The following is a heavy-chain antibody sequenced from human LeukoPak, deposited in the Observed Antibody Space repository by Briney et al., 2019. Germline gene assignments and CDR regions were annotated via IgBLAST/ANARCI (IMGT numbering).Heavy chain of an antibody. Sequence: ASVKVSCKASGYTFSSYAISWVRQAPGQGLEWMGWISIYNGNTNYAQKVQGRVTMTTDTSTSTAYMEMRSLRSDDTAIYYCARGWDSGSYYFWGQGTLVTVSS. CDR2: ISIYNGNT. V-gene: IGHV1-18*01. J-gene: IGHJ4*02. CDR1: GYTFSSYA. CDR3: ARGWDSGSYYF. D-gene: IGHD1-26*01.